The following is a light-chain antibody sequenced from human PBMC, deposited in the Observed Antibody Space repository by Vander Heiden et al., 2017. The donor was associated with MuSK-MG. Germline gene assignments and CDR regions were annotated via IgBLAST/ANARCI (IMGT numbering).Light chain of an antibody. CDR1: QGISSY. CDR2: AAS. Sequence: IQLTQSPSFLSASVGDRVTITCRASQGISSYLAWYQQKPGKAPKLLIYAASTFQSGVPSRFSGSGSGTEFTLTISSLQPEDFATYYCQQLNSYPWTFGQGTKVEIK. CDR3: QQLNSYPWT. J-gene: IGKJ1*01. V-gene: IGKV1-9*01.